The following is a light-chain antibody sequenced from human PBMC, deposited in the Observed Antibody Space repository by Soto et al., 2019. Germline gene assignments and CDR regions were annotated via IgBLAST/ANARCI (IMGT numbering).Light chain of an antibody. CDR1: QGIRND. CDR2: AAA. J-gene: IGKJ1*01. CDR3: LQDYIYPRT. V-gene: IGKV1-6*01. Sequence: AIQMTQSPSSLSACLGDRVTITCRASQGIRNDLGWYQQKPGKAPKVLIYAAASLQTGVPSRFRGSGSGTDFTLTISSLKPEDFGTYYCLQDYIYPRTFGQGTKVDI.